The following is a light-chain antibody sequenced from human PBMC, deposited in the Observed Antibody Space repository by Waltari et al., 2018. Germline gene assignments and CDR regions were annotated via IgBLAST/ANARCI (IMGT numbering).Light chain of an antibody. CDR2: DVS. CDR1: SSDVGGYNY. J-gene: IGLJ3*02. V-gene: IGLV2-14*03. Sequence: QSALTQPASVSGSPGQSITISCTGTSSDVGGYNYFSWYQHHPGKAPKLIIFDVSKRPSGVSNRFSGSKSGTTASLTISGLQAEDAADYYCSSYTGSGTWVFGGGTKLTVL. CDR3: SSYTGSGTWV.